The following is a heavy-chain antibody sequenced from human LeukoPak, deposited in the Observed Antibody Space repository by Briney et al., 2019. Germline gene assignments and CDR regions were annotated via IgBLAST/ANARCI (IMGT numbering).Heavy chain of an antibody. J-gene: IGHJ5*02. V-gene: IGHV3-49*04. D-gene: IGHD6-13*01. CDR2: ITSKPYGEAT. CDR1: GFSFRDHS. CDR3: ASQQQLVRGWFDP. Sequence: GGSLRLSCTGSGFSFRDHSMSWVRQPPGKGLEWVGFITSKPYGEATHYAASVSGRFTFSRDDSKSVAYLQMNSLKTEDTAVYYCASQQQLVRGWFDPWGQGTLVTVSS.